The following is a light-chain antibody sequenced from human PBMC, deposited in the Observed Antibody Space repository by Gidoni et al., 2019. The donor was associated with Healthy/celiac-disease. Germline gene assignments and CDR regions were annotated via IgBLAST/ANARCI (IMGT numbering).Light chain of an antibody. CDR2: AAS. CDR3: QQSYSTSWT. V-gene: IGKV1-39*01. J-gene: IGKJ1*01. CDR1: QSISSY. Sequence: GDRVTITCRASQSISSYLNWYQQKPGKAPKLLIYAASSFQSGVPSRFSGSGSGTDFTLTISSLQPEDFATYYCQQSYSTSWTFGQGTKVEIK.